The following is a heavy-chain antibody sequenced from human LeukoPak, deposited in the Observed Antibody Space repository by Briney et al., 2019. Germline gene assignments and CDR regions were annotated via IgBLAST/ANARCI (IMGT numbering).Heavy chain of an antibody. CDR1: GASISNYY. V-gene: IGHV4-34*01. D-gene: IGHD1-26*01. J-gene: IGHJ4*02. CDR2: INHSGST. CDR3: ARQRFAKLHYFDY. Sequence: PSETLSLTCTVSGASISNYYWSWIRQPPGKGLEWIGKINHSGSTNYNPSLKSRVTISVDTSKNQFSLKLSSVTAADTAVYYCARQRFAKLHYFDYWGQGTLVTVSS.